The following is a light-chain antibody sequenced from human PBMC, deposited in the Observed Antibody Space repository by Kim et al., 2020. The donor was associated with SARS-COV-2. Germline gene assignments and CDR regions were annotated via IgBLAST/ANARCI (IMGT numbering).Light chain of an antibody. J-gene: IGLJ3*02. V-gene: IGLV1-47*02. Sequence: GPRVTSSCSGSSSNLGRKHVYWDQQFPGPAPKVFVFSNDQRPSGVPDRFAGSRSGTSASLAIGGLRSEDEADYYCAAWDDSLRGRVFGGGTQLTVL. CDR3: AAWDDSLRGRV. CDR2: SND. CDR1: SSNLGRKH.